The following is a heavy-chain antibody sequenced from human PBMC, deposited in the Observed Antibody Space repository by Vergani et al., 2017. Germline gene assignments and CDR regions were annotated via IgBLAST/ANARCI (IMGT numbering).Heavy chain of an antibody. CDR2: IKSTFDRGTT. Sequence: EVQLVESGGGIVNPGGSLRLSCVASGFSFRNAWMNWVRRTPGKGLEWVGRIKSTFDRGTTDYAAAVKGRFTISIDDSKNTLFLQMNGLKTEDIGVYYCTTDPRYCGDGSCYWLRDHHYYGMDVWGQGTTVTVSS. V-gene: IGHV3-15*07. J-gene: IGHJ6*02. CDR1: GFSFRNAW. CDR3: TTDPRYCGDGSCYWLRDHHYYGMDV. D-gene: IGHD2-21*01.